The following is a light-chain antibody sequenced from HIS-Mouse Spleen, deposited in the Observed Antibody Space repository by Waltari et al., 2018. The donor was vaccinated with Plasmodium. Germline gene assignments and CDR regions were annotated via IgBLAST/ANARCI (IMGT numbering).Light chain of an antibody. J-gene: IGLJ2*01. V-gene: IGLV3-25*03. CDR2: KDS. Sequence: SYELTQPPSVSVSPGPTARITCSGDALPKHYAYWYQQKPGQAPGLGIYKDSERPSGIPERFSGSSSGTTVTLTISGVQVEDEADYYCQSADSSGTYVVFGGGTKLTVL. CDR1: ALPKHY. CDR3: QSADSSGTYVV.